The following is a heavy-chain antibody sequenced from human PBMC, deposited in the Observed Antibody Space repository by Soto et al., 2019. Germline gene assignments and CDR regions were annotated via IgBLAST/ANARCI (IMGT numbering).Heavy chain of an antibody. J-gene: IGHJ4*02. Sequence: EGQLLGSGGGLVQPGGSLRLSCVASGLRFSTYWMTWVRQPPGMGLEWVANIDPDGRVGTYVDSVKGRFTTSRDNAMNSVYLHMNSLRADDTAMYFCAGWGEHDANVWGQGILVTVSA. V-gene: IGHV3-7*03. CDR3: AGWGEHDANV. D-gene: IGHD7-27*01. CDR2: IDPDGRVG. CDR1: GLRFSTYW.